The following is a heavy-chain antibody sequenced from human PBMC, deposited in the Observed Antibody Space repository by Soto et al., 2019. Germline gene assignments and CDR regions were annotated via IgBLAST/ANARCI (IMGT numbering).Heavy chain of an antibody. CDR2: IIPIFGTA. V-gene: IGHV1-69*13. CDR3: ARDRPLYSSSSGYYYYGMDV. Sequence: SVKVSCKASGGTFSSYAISWVRQAPGQGLEWMGGIIPIFGTANYAQKFQGRVTITAVESTSTAYMELSSLRSEDTAVYYCARDRPLYSSSSGYYYYGMDVWGQGTTVTVS. D-gene: IGHD6-6*01. CDR1: GGTFSSYA. J-gene: IGHJ6*02.